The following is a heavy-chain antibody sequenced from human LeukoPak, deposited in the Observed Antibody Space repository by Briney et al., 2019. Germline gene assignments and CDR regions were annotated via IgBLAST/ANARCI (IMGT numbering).Heavy chain of an antibody. CDR2: IIPIFGTA. V-gene: IGHV1-69*05. J-gene: IGHJ3*02. CDR3: ARVRFLEWFFDAFDI. Sequence: SVKVSCKASGGTFSSYAISWVRQAPGQGLEWMGGIIPIFGTANYAQKFQGRVTITTDESTSTAYMELSSLRSEDTAVYYCARVRFLEWFFDAFDIWGQGTMVTVSS. CDR1: GGTFSSYA. D-gene: IGHD3-3*01.